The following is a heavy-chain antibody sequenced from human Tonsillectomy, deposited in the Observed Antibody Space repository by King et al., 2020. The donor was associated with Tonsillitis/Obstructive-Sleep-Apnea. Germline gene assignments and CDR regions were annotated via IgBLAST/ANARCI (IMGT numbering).Heavy chain of an antibody. D-gene: IGHD3-22*01. CDR3: ARDYYDSSGYYHGYFQH. CDR2: SRPYNGDT. Sequence: VQLVESGAEVKKPGASVKVSCKASGYTFTNYDITWVRQAPGQGLEWMGWSRPYNGDTNYAQKLQGRVTMTSDTSTSTAYMELRTLRSDDTAGYYRARDYYDSSGYYHGYFQHWGQGTLVTVSS. J-gene: IGHJ1*01. CDR1: GYTFTNYD. V-gene: IGHV1-18*01.